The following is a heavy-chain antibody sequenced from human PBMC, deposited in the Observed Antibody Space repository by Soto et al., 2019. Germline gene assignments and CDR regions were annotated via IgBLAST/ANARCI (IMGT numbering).Heavy chain of an antibody. CDR3: ARDGDSSGYYPYFDY. CDR2: IWYDGSDK. J-gene: IGHJ4*02. V-gene: IGHV3-33*01. CDR1: GFTFSSYG. D-gene: IGHD3-22*01. Sequence: GGSLRLSCAASGFTFSSYGMHLVRQAPGKGLECVSVIWYDGSDKYYADSVKGRFTISRDNSKNTLYLQMNSLRAEDTAVYYCARDGDSSGYYPYFDYWGQGTLVNVSS.